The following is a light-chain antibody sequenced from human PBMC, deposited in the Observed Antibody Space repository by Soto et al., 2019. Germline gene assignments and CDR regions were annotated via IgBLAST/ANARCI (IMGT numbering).Light chain of an antibody. CDR3: QKYGSTPRT. J-gene: IGKJ1*01. CDR2: GAS. Sequence: EIVLTQSPGTLSLSPGERATLSCRASQSVSSSYLAWYEQKPGQARRRLIYGASSRATGIPDSFSGSGSGTDFTLTTGRLTPEDFAVYDCQKYGSTPRTFGQGTKVEIK. CDR1: QSVSSSY. V-gene: IGKV3-20*01.